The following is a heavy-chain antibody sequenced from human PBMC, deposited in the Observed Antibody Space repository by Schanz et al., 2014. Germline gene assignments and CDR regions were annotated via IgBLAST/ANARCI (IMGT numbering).Heavy chain of an antibody. D-gene: IGHD3-9*01. J-gene: IGHJ4*02. Sequence: EVQLLESGGGLVKPGGSLRLSCAASGFGFDDYAMSWVRQAPGKGLEWVGHSRNKGHSYTSEYAASVKGRFTISRDESESSLYLQMDSLKTEDTAVYYCARRNFYDKSAAFDYWGQGSLVTVSS. CDR2: SRNKGHSYTS. CDR1: GFGFDDYA. V-gene: IGHV3-72*01. CDR3: ARRNFYDKSAAFDY.